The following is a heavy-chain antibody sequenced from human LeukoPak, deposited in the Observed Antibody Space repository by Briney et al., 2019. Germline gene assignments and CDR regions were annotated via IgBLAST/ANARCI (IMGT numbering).Heavy chain of an antibody. Sequence: GRSLRLSCAASGFTFSSYAMHWVRQAPGKGLEWVSYISSSGSTIYYADSVKGRFTISRDNAKNSLYLQMNSLRAEDTAVYYCAELGITMIGGVWGKGTTVTISS. CDR1: GFTFSSYA. CDR2: ISSSGSTI. D-gene: IGHD3-10*02. J-gene: IGHJ6*04. V-gene: IGHV3-48*03. CDR3: AELGITMIGGV.